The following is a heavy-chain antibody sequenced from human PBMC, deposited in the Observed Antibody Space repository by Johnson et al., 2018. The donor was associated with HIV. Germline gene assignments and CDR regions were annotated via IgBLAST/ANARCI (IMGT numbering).Heavy chain of an antibody. D-gene: IGHD2-15*01. Sequence: QVQLVESGGGLVQPGGSLRLSCAASGFTFSSYAMHWVRQAPGKGLEWVAVISYDGSNKYYADSVKGRFTISRDNSKNTLSLQMNSLRAEDTALYYCAKEGYCSGGSCYDEAAFDIWGQGTMVTVSS. CDR2: ISYDGSNK. J-gene: IGHJ3*02. V-gene: IGHV3-30*04. CDR3: AKEGYCSGGSCYDEAAFDI. CDR1: GFTFSSYA.